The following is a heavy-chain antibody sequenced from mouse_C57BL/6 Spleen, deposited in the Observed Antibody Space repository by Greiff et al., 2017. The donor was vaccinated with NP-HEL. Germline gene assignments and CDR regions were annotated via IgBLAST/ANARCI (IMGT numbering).Heavy chain of an antibody. V-gene: IGHV5-6*01. CDR1: GFTFSSYG. Sequence: EVKLMESGGDLVKPGGSLKLSCAASGFTFSSYGMSWVRQTPDKRLEWVATISSGGSYTYYPDSVKGRFTISRDNAKNTLYLQMSSLKSEDTAMYYCARHHYYGSRNYFDYWGQGTTLTVSS. D-gene: IGHD1-1*01. J-gene: IGHJ2*01. CDR3: ARHHYYGSRNYFDY. CDR2: ISSGGSYT.